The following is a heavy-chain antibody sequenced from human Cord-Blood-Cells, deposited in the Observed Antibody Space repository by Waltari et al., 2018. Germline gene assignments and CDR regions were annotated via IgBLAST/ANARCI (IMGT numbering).Heavy chain of an antibody. CDR1: GGSFSGYY. CDR2: INHSGST. V-gene: IGHV4-34*01. CDR3: ARLGARPFDY. Sequence: QVQLQQWGAGLLKPSETLSLTCAVYGGSFSGYYGSWIRQPPGKGLEWIGEINHSGSTNYNPSLKSRVTISVDTSKNQFSLKLSSVTAADTAVYYCARLGARPFDYWGQGTLVTVSS. J-gene: IGHJ4*02. D-gene: IGHD6-6*01.